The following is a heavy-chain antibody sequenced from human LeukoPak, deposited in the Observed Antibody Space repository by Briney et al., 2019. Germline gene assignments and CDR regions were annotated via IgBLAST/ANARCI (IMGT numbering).Heavy chain of an antibody. CDR3: ARESRLFDSGGYSVFAAFDI. CDR1: GGTLSNSA. D-gene: IGHD3-22*01. J-gene: IGHJ3*02. V-gene: IGHV1-69*13. CDR2: FIPTYGAT. Sequence: ASVKVSCKASGGTLSNSAISWVRQAPRQGLEWMGQFIPTYGATNYAHRFEDRVTLTSDESTSTVSMELGSLRSDDTAMYYCARESRLFDSGGYSVFAAFDIWGQGTLVTVSS.